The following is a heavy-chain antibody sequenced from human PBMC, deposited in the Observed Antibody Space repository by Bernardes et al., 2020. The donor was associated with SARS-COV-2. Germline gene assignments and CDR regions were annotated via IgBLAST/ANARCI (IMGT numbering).Heavy chain of an antibody. V-gene: IGHV5-51*01. J-gene: IGHJ6*04. CDR1: GYSFTSYW. Sequence: GESLKISCKGSGYSFTSYWIGWVRQMPGKGLEWMGIIYPGDSDTRYSPSFQGQVTISADKSISTAYLQWSSLKASDTAMYYCARTSTIFGVAQGVDVWGKGTTVTVSS. CDR3: ARTSTIFGVAQGVDV. CDR2: IYPGDSDT. D-gene: IGHD3-3*01.